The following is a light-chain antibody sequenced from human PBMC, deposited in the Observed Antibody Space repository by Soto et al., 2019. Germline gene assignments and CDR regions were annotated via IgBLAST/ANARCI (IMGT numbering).Light chain of an antibody. Sequence: DIQMTQSPSTLSASVGDRVTITCRASQSLSGWLAWYQQKPGKAPKLLIYKTSTLESGVPARFSGSGSGTQFPLTITRLQPDDFANYYGLHYSSLYTFGQGTKLEIK. CDR2: KTS. V-gene: IGKV1-5*03. CDR3: LHYSSLYT. CDR1: QSLSGW. J-gene: IGKJ2*01.